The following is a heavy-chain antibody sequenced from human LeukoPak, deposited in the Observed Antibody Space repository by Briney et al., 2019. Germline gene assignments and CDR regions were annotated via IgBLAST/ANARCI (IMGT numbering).Heavy chain of an antibody. CDR1: GYTFTSYD. CDR2: MNPNSGNT. J-gene: IGHJ6*03. Sequence: ASVKVSCKASGYTFTSYDINWVRQATGQGLEWMGRMNPNSGNTGYAQKFQGRVTMTRNTSISTAYMELSSLRSEDTAVYYCARALYTYGYYYYYYMDVWGKGTTVTVSS. V-gene: IGHV1-8*01. CDR3: ARALYTYGYYYYYYMDV. D-gene: IGHD3-16*01.